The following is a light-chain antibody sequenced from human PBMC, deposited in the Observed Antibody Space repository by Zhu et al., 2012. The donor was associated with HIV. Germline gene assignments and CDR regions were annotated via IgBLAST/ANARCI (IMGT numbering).Light chain of an antibody. Sequence: EIVMTQSPATLSVSPGERVTLSCRASQSISNKLAWYQQNPGQAPRLLIYDASTRATGIPARFSGSGSGTEFTLTISSLQSKDFAVYYCQQYDKWPPLTFGGGTKVEI. V-gene: IGKV3-15*01. CDR2: DAS. CDR3: QQYDKWPPLT. J-gene: IGKJ4*01. CDR1: QSISNK.